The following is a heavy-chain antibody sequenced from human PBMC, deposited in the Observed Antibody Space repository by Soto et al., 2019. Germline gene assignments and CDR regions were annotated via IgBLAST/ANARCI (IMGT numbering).Heavy chain of an antibody. D-gene: IGHD2-2*01. Sequence: EMQLLESGGGLGQPGGSLRLSCVASPITVYNFAAMSWVRQTPERGLEWVSTISGRGDHRYYADSVKGRFTISRDNSKNRLYLQMDGLRVDDPPVYYCATDRALENQTPYGMDVCGQGTTGTV. V-gene: IGHV3-23*01. CDR2: ISGRGDHR. CDR3: ATDRALENQTPYGMDV. CDR1: PITVYNFAA. J-gene: IGHJ6*02.